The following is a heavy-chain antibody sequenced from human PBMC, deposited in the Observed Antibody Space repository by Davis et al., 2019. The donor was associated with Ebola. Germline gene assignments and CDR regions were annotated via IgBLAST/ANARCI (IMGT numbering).Heavy chain of an antibody. Sequence: GESLKISCKGSGYSFSSYWINWVRQMPGKGLEWMGRIDPSDSYSNYSPSFQGQVTISADKSISTAYLQWSSLKASDTAMYYCARSLSFHWYFDLWGRGTLVTVSS. V-gene: IGHV5-10-1*04. CDR3: ARSLSFHWYFDL. CDR1: GYSFSSYW. J-gene: IGHJ2*01. CDR2: IDPSDSYS.